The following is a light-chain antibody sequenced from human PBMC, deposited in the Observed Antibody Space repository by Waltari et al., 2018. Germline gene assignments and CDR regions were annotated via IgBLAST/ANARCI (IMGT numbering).Light chain of an antibody. J-gene: IGLJ3*02. CDR3: QTGGHGTWV. CDR1: SGHSSNV. CDR2: VNSDGSH. V-gene: IGLV4-69*01. Sequence: QLVLTQSPSASASLGTSVKLTCTLSSGHSSNVIAWLQQQPEKGPRFLMKVNSDGSHRKGDEIPDRFSGSSSGAELYLSISSLQSEDEADYFCQTGGHGTWVFGGGTKLTVL.